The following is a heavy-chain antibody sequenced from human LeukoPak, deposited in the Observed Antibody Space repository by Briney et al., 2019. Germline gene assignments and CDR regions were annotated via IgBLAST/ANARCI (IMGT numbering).Heavy chain of an antibody. Sequence: GGSLRLSCAASGFIFSRYTMNWVRQAPGKGLEWVSSIMPNGDYIYYADSMKGRFTISRDNAKNSLYLEMNSLRAEDTAVYYCAKSAVSRYYDSSGYPQGVYWGQGTLVTVSS. CDR3: AKSAVSRYYDSSGYPQGVY. CDR1: GFIFSRYT. D-gene: IGHD3-22*01. V-gene: IGHV3-21*04. CDR2: IMPNGDYI. J-gene: IGHJ4*02.